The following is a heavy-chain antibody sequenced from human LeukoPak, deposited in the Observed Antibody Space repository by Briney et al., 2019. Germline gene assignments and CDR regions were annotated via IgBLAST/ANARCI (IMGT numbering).Heavy chain of an antibody. V-gene: IGHV1-46*03. CDR3: ARDLGIAARSYWYFDL. D-gene: IGHD6-13*01. CDR2: INPSGGST. J-gene: IGHJ2*01. Sequence: ASVKVSCKASGYTFTSYYMHWVRQAPGQGLEWMGIINPSGGSTSYAQKFQGRVTMTRDTSTSTVYMELSSLRSEDAAVYYCARDLGIAARSYWYFDLWGRGTLVTVSS. CDR1: GYTFTSYY.